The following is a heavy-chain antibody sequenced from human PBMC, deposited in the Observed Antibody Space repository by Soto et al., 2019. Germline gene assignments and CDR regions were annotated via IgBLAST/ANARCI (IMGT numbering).Heavy chain of an antibody. CDR3: AKGRGGLSSIDY. J-gene: IGHJ4*02. CDR2: ISYDGSNK. CDR1: GFTFSSYG. V-gene: IGHV3-30*18. D-gene: IGHD3-10*01. Sequence: PGGSLRLSCAASGFTFSSYGMHWVRQAPGKGLEWVAVISYDGSNKYYADSVKGRFTISRDNSKNTLYLQMNSLRADDTAVSYCAKGRGGLSSIDYWGQGTLVTVS.